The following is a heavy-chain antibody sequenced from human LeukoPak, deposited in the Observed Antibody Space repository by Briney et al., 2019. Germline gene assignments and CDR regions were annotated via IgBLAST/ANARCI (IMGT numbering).Heavy chain of an antibody. Sequence: SQTLSLTCTVSGGSISSGGYYWSWIRQHPGKGLEWIGYIYYSGSTYYNPSLKSRVTISVDTSKNQFSLKLNSVIAADTAVYYCARGSGWFGYFDYWGQGALVTVSS. CDR2: IYYSGST. J-gene: IGHJ4*02. D-gene: IGHD6-19*01. CDR3: ARGSGWFGYFDY. CDR1: GGSISSGGYY. V-gene: IGHV4-31*03.